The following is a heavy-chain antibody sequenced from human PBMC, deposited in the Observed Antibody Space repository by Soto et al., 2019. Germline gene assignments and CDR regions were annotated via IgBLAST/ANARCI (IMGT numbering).Heavy chain of an antibody. Sequence: QLQLQESGPGLVKPSETLSLTCTVSGGSISSSSYYWGWIRQHPGKGLVWIGSIYYSGSTYYNPSLKSRVTISVDTSKNQFSLKLSSVTAADTAVYYCARHFFNSYDILTGYPYYFDYWGQGTLVTVSS. J-gene: IGHJ4*02. CDR2: IYYSGST. CDR3: ARHFFNSYDILTGYPYYFDY. CDR1: GGSISSSSYY. V-gene: IGHV4-39*01. D-gene: IGHD3-9*01.